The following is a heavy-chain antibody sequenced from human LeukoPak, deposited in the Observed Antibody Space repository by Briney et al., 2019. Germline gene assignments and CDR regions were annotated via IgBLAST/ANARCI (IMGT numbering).Heavy chain of an antibody. D-gene: IGHD6-13*01. Sequence: GGSLRLSCAASGFTFSSYAMHWVRQAPGKGLEWVAVISYDQNNKYYADSVKGRFTISRDNSKNTLYLQMNSLRAEDTAVYYCARGGAAADQYYFDYWGQGTLVTVSS. J-gene: IGHJ4*02. CDR1: GFTFSSYA. CDR3: ARGGAAADQYYFDY. V-gene: IGHV3-30-3*01. CDR2: ISYDQNNK.